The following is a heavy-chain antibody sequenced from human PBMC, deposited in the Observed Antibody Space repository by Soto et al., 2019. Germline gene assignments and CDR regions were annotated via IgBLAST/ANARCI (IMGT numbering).Heavy chain of an antibody. CDR3: ARLGGQQQLVLDY. Sequence: SETLSLTCTVSGGSISSSSYYWGWIRQPPGKGLEWIGSIYYSGSTYYNPSLKSLVTISVDTSKNQFSLKLSSVTAADTAVYYCARLGGQQQLVLDYWGQGTLVTVSS. J-gene: IGHJ4*02. V-gene: IGHV4-39*01. D-gene: IGHD6-13*01. CDR2: IYYSGST. CDR1: GGSISSSSYY.